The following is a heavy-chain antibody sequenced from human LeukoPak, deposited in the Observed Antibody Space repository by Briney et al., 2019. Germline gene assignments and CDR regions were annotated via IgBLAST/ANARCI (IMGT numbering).Heavy chain of an antibody. Sequence: ASVTVSFKASGYTFTGYYMNWVRQAPGQGLEWMGWINPNSGGTNYAQKFQGRATMTRDTSISTAYMELSRLRSDDTAVYYCVRGGYIYGSDYWGQGTLVTVST. D-gene: IGHD5-18*01. V-gene: IGHV1-2*02. CDR2: INPNSGGT. J-gene: IGHJ4*02. CDR1: GYTFTGYY. CDR3: VRGGYIYGSDY.